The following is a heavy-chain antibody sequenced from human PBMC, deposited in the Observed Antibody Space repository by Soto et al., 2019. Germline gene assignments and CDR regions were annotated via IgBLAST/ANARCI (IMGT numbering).Heavy chain of an antibody. Sequence: QVQLQESGPGLVKPSETLSLTCTVAGDAISSGARSWSWIRQPPGRGLEWIGSIHHSGTTYYNPSLISRISISLATSQNQFSLTLRSVTAADTAVYWCAGAPNLYDFEFWGQGPLVTVSS. CDR1: GDAISSGARS. V-gene: IGHV4-31*03. J-gene: IGHJ4*02. D-gene: IGHD4-17*01. CDR3: AGAPNLYDFEF. CDR2: IHHSGTT.